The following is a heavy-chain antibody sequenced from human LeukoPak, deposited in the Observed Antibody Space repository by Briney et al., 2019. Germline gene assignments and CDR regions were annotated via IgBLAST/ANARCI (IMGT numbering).Heavy chain of an antibody. D-gene: IGHD2-8*01. V-gene: IGHV1-69*13. CDR2: IIPIFGTA. Sequence: ASVTVSCKASGGTFSSYAISWVRQAPGQGLEWMGGIIPIFGTANYAQKFQGRVTITADESTSTAYMELSSLRSEDTAVYYCARHRAVYANVDGVSHGFDPWGQGTLVTVSS. CDR3: ARHRAVYANVDGVSHGFDP. J-gene: IGHJ5*02. CDR1: GGTFSSYA.